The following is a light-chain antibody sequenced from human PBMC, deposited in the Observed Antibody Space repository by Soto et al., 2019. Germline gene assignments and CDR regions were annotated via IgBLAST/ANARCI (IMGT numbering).Light chain of an antibody. V-gene: IGKV3D-11*03. Sequence: EDVLTQSPATLSLSPGERATLSCRASQSVSSNLAWYQQRPGQAPRLLIYDASNRATGIPARFSGSGSGTDFTLTISSLQPEDFAVYYCQQYGSSPLFTFGPGTKVDIK. J-gene: IGKJ3*01. CDR2: DAS. CDR3: QQYGSSPLFT. CDR1: QSVSSN.